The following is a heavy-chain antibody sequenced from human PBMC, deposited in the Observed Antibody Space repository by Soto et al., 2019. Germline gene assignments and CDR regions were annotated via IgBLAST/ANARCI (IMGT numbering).Heavy chain of an antibody. D-gene: IGHD6-13*01. CDR2: IIPIFGTA. CDR3: KLSIWVYGDYYSGMDV. V-gene: IGHV1-69*01. Sequence: QVQLVQSVAEVKKPGSSVKVSCKASVGTFSSYAISWVRQAPGQGLEWMGGIIPIFGTANYAQKFQGRVTITADESTSPAYMELSSLRSEDTDVYYWKLSIWVYGDYYSGMDVWGQGTTVTVSS. CDR1: VGTFSSYA. J-gene: IGHJ6*02.